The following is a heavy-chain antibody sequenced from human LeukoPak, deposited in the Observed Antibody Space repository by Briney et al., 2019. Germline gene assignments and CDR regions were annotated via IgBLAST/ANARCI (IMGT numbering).Heavy chain of an antibody. CDR3: AKGARVGYDILTGLFDP. Sequence: PGRSLRLSCAASGFTFSSYGMHWVRQAPGKGLEWVAVISYDGSNKYYADSAKGRFTISRDNSKNTLYLQMNSLRAEDTAVYYCAKGARVGYDILTGLFDPWGQGTLVTVSS. CDR1: GFTFSSYG. D-gene: IGHD3-9*01. CDR2: ISYDGSNK. J-gene: IGHJ5*02. V-gene: IGHV3-30*18.